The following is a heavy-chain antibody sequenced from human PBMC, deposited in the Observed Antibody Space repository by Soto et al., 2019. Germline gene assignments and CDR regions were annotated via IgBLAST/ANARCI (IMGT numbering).Heavy chain of an antibody. J-gene: IGHJ4*02. CDR1: GGSISGSRYY. D-gene: IGHD6-19*01. V-gene: IGHV4-39*01. Sequence: QLHLQESGPGLVKPSETLSLTCTVSGGSISGSRYYWGWIRQPPGKGLGWIGNIYYNGATYYIPSLKSRVTISVDTSRNQFYLKLSSVTTADTAVYYCTDMIGQWLPLDWGQGTVVTVSS. CDR3: TDMIGQWLPLD. CDR2: IYYNGAT.